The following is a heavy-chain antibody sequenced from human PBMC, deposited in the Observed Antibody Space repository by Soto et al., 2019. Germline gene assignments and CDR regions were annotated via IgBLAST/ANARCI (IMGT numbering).Heavy chain of an antibody. V-gene: IGHV4-59*12. J-gene: IGHJ4*02. D-gene: IGHD3-22*01. CDR3: ARTYDSNGYANEFDS. CDR1: GRSITSYY. Sequence: QVVLQESGPGLVKPSETLSLTCSVSGRSITSYYWSWVRQPPGKGLEWIGYMYDNGITSQNPSLKSRVTMSADTSQNQFSLKLKSVTGADTAVYYCARTYDSNGYANEFDSWGQGILVAVTS. CDR2: MYDNGIT.